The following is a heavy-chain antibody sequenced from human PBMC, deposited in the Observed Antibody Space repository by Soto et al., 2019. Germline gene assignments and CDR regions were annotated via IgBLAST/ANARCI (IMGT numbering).Heavy chain of an antibody. J-gene: IGHJ6*03. D-gene: IGHD2-15*01. Sequence: SETLSLTCTVSDGSISGYYWSWIRQPPGKGLEWIGYIYNSGSTIYNPSFRSRVTISVDTPENQFSLKVSSVTDSDTAVYFCARGLWYADRDYYMDVWGRGTTVTVSS. CDR3: ARGLWYADRDYYMDV. V-gene: IGHV4-59*08. CDR2: IYNSGST. CDR1: DGSISGYY.